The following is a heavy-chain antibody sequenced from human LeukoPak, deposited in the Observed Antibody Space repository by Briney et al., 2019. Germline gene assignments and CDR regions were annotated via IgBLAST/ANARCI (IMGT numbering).Heavy chain of an antibody. D-gene: IGHD6-6*01. Sequence: ASVKVSCKVSGYTLTELSIHWVRQAPGKGLEWMGGFDPEDGETIYAQKFQGRVTMTEDTSTDTAYMELSSLRSEDTAVYYCATDQTLAARPLDYWGQGTLVTVSS. CDR3: ATDQTLAARPLDY. V-gene: IGHV1-24*01. CDR1: GYTLTELS. J-gene: IGHJ4*02. CDR2: FDPEDGET.